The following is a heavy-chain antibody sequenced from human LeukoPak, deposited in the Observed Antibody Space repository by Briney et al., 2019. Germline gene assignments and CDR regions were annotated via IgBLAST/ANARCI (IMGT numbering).Heavy chain of an antibody. V-gene: IGHV4-34*01. CDR1: GGSFSGYY. Sequence: SETLSLTCAVYGGSFSGYYWSWIRQPPGKGLEWIGEINHSGSTNYNPSLKSRVTISVDTPKNQFSLKLSSVTAADTAVYYCARVSSSWLLRFDPWGQGTLVTVSS. CDR3: ARVSSSWLLRFDP. CDR2: INHSGST. J-gene: IGHJ5*02. D-gene: IGHD6-13*01.